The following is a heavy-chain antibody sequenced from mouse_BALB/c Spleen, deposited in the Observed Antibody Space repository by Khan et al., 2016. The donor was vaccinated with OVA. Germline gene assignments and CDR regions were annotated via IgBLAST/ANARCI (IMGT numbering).Heavy chain of an antibody. V-gene: IGHV5-6*01. J-gene: IGHJ3*01. D-gene: IGHD4-1*01. CDR2: ISSGGDYT. CDR3: ADHLTGSFAY. Sequence: EVELVESGGDLVKPGGSLKLSCAASGITFSSYSMSWVRQTPDKRLEWVASISSGGDYTYYPDSVKGRFTISRDNAKNTLYLQMSDLKSEDTAMYYCADHLTGSFAYWVQGTLVTVAA. CDR1: GITFSSYS.